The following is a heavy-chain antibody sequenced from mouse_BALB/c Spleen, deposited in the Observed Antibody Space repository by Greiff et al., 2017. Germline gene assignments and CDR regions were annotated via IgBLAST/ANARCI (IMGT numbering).Heavy chain of an antibody. CDR2: IDPSDSET. J-gene: IGHJ2*01. CDR1: GYSFTSYW. Sequence: VKLVESGPQLVRPGASVKISCKASGYSFTSYWMHWVKQRPGQGLEWIGMIDPSDSETRLNQKFKDKATLTVDKSSSTAYMQLSSPTSEDSAVYYCAKGPLRYFDYWGQGTTLTVSS. V-gene: IGHV1S126*01. D-gene: IGHD1-1*01. CDR3: AKGPLRYFDY.